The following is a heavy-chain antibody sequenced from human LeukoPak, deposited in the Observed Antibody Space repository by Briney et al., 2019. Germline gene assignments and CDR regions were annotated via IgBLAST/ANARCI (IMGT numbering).Heavy chain of an antibody. V-gene: IGHV1-69*13. D-gene: IGHD3-3*01. Sequence: SVKVSCKASGGTFSSYAISWVRQAPGQGREWMGGIIPIFGTANYAQKFQGRGTITAAASTTPASMDLTILRSEDPPVYYCARKTTIFGVVITAYWGQGTLVTVSS. CDR2: IIPIFGTA. CDR1: GGTFSSYA. CDR3: ARKTTIFGVVITAY. J-gene: IGHJ4*02.